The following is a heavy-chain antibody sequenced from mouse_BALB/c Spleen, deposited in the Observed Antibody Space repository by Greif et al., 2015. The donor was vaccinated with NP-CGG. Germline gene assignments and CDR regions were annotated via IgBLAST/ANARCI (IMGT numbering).Heavy chain of an antibody. CDR1: GFTFSSYT. J-gene: IGHJ4*01. Sequence: EVMLVESGGGLVKPGGSLKLSCAASGFTFSSYTMSWVRQTPEKRLEWVATISSGGGNTYYPDSVKGRFTISRDNAKNNLYLQMSSLRSEDSALYYCARDDGSAMDYWGQGTSVTVSS. CDR2: ISSGGGNT. CDR3: ARDDGSAMDY. V-gene: IGHV5-9*03. D-gene: IGHD1-1*01.